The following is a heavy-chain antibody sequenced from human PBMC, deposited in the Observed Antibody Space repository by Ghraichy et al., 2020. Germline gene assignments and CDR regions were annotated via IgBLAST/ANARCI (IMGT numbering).Heavy chain of an antibody. CDR2: IYSNGNT. D-gene: IGHD3-3*01. CDR1: GTSIDSGRYY. J-gene: IGHJ5*02. Sequence: SRTLSLTCTVSGTSIDSGRYYWSWIRQHPGKGLEWIGFIYSNGNTYYNPSLRSRITISADTSKTRFSLTLTSVTAADTATYFCARDRAWSAGYSLDLWGRGTPVLVS. V-gene: IGHV4-31*02. CDR3: ARDRAWSAGYSLDL.